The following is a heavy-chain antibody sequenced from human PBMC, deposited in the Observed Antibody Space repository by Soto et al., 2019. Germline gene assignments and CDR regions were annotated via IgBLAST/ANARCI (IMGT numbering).Heavy chain of an antibody. V-gene: IGHV3-74*01. CDR1: GFTFSSYW. Sequence: GGSLRLSCAASGFTFSSYWMHWVRQAPGKGLVWVSRINSDGSSTSYADSVKGRFTISRDNAKNTLYLQMNSLRAEGTAVYYCARVGAVVPAALQGYYGMDVWGQGTTVTVSS. J-gene: IGHJ6*02. D-gene: IGHD2-2*01. CDR3: ARVGAVVPAALQGYYGMDV. CDR2: INSDGSST.